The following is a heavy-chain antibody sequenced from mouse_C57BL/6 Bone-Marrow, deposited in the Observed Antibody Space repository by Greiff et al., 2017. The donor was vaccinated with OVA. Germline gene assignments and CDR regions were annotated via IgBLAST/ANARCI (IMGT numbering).Heavy chain of an antibody. CDR2: IDPSDSYT. J-gene: IGHJ2*01. CDR1: GYTFTSYW. D-gene: IGHD1-1*01. Sequence: VQLQQPGAELVRPGTSVKLSCKASGYTFTSYWMHWVKQRPGQGLEWIGVIDPSDSYTNYNQKFKGKATLTVDTSSSTAYMPLSSLTSEDSAVYAVASAPCDSSDLDYWGQGTTLTVSS. CDR3: ASAPCDSSDLDY. V-gene: IGHV1-59*01.